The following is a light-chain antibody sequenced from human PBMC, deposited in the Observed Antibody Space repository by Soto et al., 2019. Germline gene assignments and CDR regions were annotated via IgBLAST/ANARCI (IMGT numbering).Light chain of an antibody. J-gene: IGKJ1*01. CDR2: GAF. CDR1: QSVRSN. CDR3: QQYNDSPLT. V-gene: IGKV3-15*01. Sequence: EIVMTQSPVTLSVSPGERATLSCRASQSVRSNLAWYQQKPGHAPSLLIYGAFTRATGIPPRFSGTGSGTEFTLTISSLQSEDFALYYCQQYNDSPLTFGQGTNVEV.